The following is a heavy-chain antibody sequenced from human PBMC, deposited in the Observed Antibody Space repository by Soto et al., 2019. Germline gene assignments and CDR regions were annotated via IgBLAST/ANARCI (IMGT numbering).Heavy chain of an antibody. CDR2: ISSSSSYI. CDR1: GFTFSSYS. V-gene: IGHV3-21*01. CDR3: ARDPVLRFLEWLFHYFDY. J-gene: IGHJ4*02. D-gene: IGHD3-3*01. Sequence: GGSLRLSCAASGFTFSSYSMNWVRQAPGKGLEWVSSISSSSSYIYYADSVKGRFTISRDNAKNSLYLQMNSLRAEDTAVYYCARDPVLRFLEWLFHYFDYWGQGTLVTVSS.